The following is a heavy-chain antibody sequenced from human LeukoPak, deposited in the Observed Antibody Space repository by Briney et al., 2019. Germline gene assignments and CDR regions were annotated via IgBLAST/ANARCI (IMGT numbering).Heavy chain of an antibody. J-gene: IGHJ5*02. Sequence: SETLSLTCTVSGGSISSYYWSWIRQPPGKGLEWIGYIYYSGSTNYNPSLKSRVTISVDTSKNQFSLKLSSVTAADTAVYYCAREIVVVVAATRWFDPWGQGTLVTVS. CDR3: AREIVVVVAATRWFDP. CDR1: GGSISSYY. CDR2: IYYSGST. D-gene: IGHD2-15*01. V-gene: IGHV4-59*01.